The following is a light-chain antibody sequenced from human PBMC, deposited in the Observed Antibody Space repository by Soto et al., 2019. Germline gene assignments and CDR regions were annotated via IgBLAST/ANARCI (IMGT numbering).Light chain of an antibody. CDR3: CSYVGATTYV. J-gene: IGLJ1*01. V-gene: IGLV2-23*01. Sequence: QSVLTQPASVSGSPGQSITLSCTGTSSTVGGFNVVSWYQQHPGKAPKVIIYEGIKRPSGVSNRFSGSNSGGTASLTISGLQAEDEADYYCCSYVGATTYVFGTGTKVTVL. CDR1: SSTVGGFNV. CDR2: EGI.